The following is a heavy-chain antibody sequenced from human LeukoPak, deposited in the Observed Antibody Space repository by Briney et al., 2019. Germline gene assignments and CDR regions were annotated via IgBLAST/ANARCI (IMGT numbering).Heavy chain of an antibody. CDR1: GFTFSSYG. J-gene: IGHJ4*02. V-gene: IGHV3-33*01. D-gene: IGHD6-13*01. CDR3: AREGSWHGWGGFFDY. CDR2: IWYDGSNK. Sequence: PGGSLRLSCAASGFTFSSYGMHWVRQAPGKGLEWVAVIWYDGSNKYYADSVKGRFTISRDNSKNTLYLQMNSLRAEDTAVYYCAREGSWHGWGGFFDYWGQGTLVTVSS.